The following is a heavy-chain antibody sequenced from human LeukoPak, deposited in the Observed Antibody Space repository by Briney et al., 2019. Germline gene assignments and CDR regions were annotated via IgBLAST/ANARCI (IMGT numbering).Heavy chain of an antibody. Sequence: SVKVSCKASGGTFSSYAISWVRQAPGQGLXXXGGIIPIFGTANYAQKFQGRVTITADKSTSTAYMELSSLRSEDTAVYYCARDDSSQALDYWGQGTLVTVSS. CDR3: ARDDSSQALDY. CDR2: IIPIFGTA. D-gene: IGHD6-19*01. V-gene: IGHV1-69*06. CDR1: GGTFSSYA. J-gene: IGHJ4*02.